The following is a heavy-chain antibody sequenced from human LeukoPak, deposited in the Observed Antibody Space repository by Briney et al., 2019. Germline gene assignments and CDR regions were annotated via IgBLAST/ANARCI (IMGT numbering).Heavy chain of an antibody. J-gene: IGHJ4*02. D-gene: IGHD3-16*02. CDR2: IYYSGST. CDR3: ARDPELTFGGVIVIPYYFDY. Sequence: ETLSLTCTVSGGSISSSSYYWGWIRQPPGKGLEWIGSIYYSGSTYYNPSLKSRVTISVDTSKNQFSLKLSSVTAADTAVYYCARDPELTFGGVIVIPYYFDYWGQGTLVTVSS. V-gene: IGHV4-39*07. CDR1: GGSISSSSYY.